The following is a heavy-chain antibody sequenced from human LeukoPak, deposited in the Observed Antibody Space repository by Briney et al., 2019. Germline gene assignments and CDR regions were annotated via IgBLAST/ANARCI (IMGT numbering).Heavy chain of an antibody. D-gene: IGHD6-19*01. J-gene: IGHJ6*03. V-gene: IGHV1-18*01. CDR2: ISAYNGNT. Sequence: VASVKVSCKASGYTFTSYGISWVRQAPGQGLEWMGWISAYNGNTNYAQKLQGRVTMTTDTSTSTAYMELRSLRSDDTAVYYCARAAVVNQWLVPYYYYYYMDVWGKGTTVTVSS. CDR1: GYTFTSYG. CDR3: ARAAVVNQWLVPYYYYYYMDV.